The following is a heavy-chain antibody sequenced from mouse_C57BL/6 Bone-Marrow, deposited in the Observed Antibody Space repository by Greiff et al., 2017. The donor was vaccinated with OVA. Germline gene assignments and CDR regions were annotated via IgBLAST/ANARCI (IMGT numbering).Heavy chain of an antibody. J-gene: IGHJ1*03. CDR3: ARGDYSNWYFDG. D-gene: IGHD2-5*01. Sequence: EVQLQESEGGLVQPGSSMKLSCTASGFTFSDYYMAWVRQVPEKGLEWVANINYDGSSTYYLDSLKSRFIISRDNAKNILYLQMSSLKSEDTATYYCARGDYSNWYFDGWGTGTTVTVSS. V-gene: IGHV5-16*01. CDR1: GFTFSDYY. CDR2: INYDGSST.